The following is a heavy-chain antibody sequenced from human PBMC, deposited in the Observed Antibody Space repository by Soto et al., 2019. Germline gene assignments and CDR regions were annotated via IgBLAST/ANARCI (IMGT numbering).Heavy chain of an antibody. Sequence: PSETLSLTCTVSGGYISSYYWSWIRQPPGKGLEWIGYIYYSGSTNYNPSLKSRVTISVDTSKNQFSLKLSSVTAADTAVYYCARDVGLGTNAFDIWGQGTMVTVSS. CDR1: GGYISSYY. J-gene: IGHJ3*02. CDR3: ARDVGLGTNAFDI. D-gene: IGHD1-7*01. CDR2: IYYSGST. V-gene: IGHV4-59*01.